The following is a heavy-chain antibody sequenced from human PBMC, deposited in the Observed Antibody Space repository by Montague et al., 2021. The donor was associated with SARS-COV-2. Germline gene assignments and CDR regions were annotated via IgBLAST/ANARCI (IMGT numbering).Heavy chain of an antibody. J-gene: IGHJ5*02. D-gene: IGHD3-9*01. CDR2: IHSAGRGT. CDR1: GFTFSNSP. CDR3: AKVGDILTGYSLINLDA. V-gene: IGHV3-23*03. Sequence: SLRLSCAASGFTFSNSPMSWVRQAPGKGLEWVSVIHSAGRGTYYADSVQGRFTISRDDLKNTVYLQMNSLRDVDTALYYCAKVGDILTGYSLINLDAWGQGTLV.